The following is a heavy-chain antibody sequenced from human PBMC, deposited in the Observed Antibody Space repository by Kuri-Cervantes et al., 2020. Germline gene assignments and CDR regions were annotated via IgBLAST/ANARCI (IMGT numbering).Heavy chain of an antibody. J-gene: IGHJ4*02. CDR3: ARGLGYSYGMGFDY. Sequence: ADSVKGRFTISRDDAKSSLYLQMNSLRAEDTAVYYCARGLGYSYGMGFDYWGQGTLVTVSS. D-gene: IGHD5-18*01. V-gene: IGHV3-21*03.